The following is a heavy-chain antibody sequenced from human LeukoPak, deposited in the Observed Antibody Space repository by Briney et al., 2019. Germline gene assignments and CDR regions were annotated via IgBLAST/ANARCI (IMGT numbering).Heavy chain of an antibody. V-gene: IGHV4-34*12. CDR3: ARHIAYSSMDV. CDR1: GGSFSSYS. J-gene: IGHJ6*04. D-gene: IGHD2-21*01. Sequence: PSETLSLTCALYGGSFSSYSWSWTWIRQTPEKGLEWIGEIIEKGNANYNPSLKSRVTIDLDTSKNQFSLKLTSMTAADMSIYYCARHIAYSSMDVWGKGTTVTVST. CDR2: IIEKGNA.